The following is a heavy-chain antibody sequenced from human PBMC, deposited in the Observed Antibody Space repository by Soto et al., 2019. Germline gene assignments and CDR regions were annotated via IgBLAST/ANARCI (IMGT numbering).Heavy chain of an antibody. J-gene: IGHJ4*02. CDR3: ARDSSSGWPFYY. CDR2: IYYSGST. Sequence: QVQLQESGPGLVKPSETLSLTCTVSGGSISSYYWSWIRQPPGKGLEWIGYIYYSGSTNYNPSLTSRVTLAVDTSKNQFTLKLSSVTAADTAVYYCARDSSSGWPFYYWGQGTLVTVSS. CDR1: GGSISSYY. V-gene: IGHV4-59*01. D-gene: IGHD6-19*01.